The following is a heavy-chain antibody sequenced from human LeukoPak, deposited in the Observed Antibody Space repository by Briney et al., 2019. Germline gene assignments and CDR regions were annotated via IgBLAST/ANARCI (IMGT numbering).Heavy chain of an antibody. D-gene: IGHD1-26*01. V-gene: IGHV1-2*02. CDR2: INPNSGGT. J-gene: IGHJ4*02. Sequence: ASVKVSCKASGYTFTDFSVHWVRQAPGQGLEWMGWINPNSGGTNYAQKFQGRVTMTRDTSIRAAYMELSRLTSDDTAVYYCATGGAGASGGVGATTAYWGQGSLVTVSS. CDR1: GYTFTDFS. CDR3: ATGGAGASGGVGATTAY.